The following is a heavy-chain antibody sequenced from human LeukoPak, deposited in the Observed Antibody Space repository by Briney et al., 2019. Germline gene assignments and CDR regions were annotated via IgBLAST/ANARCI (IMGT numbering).Heavy chain of an antibody. J-gene: IGHJ4*02. CDR2: IYYSGST. CDR3: ARHASYSSSSLFDY. Sequence: SETLSLTCTVSGGSISSSSYYWGWIRQPPGKGLEWIGTIYYSGSTYYNPSLKSRVTISVDTSKNQFSLKLSSVTAADTAVYYCARHASYSSSSLFDYWGQGTLVTVSS. D-gene: IGHD6-6*01. CDR1: GGSISSSSYY. V-gene: IGHV4-39*01.